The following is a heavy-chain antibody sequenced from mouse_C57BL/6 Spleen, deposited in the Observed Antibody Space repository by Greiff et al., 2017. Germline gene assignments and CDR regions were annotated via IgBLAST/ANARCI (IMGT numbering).Heavy chain of an antibody. Sequence: QVHVKQSGPELVKPGASVKLSCKASGYTFTSYDINWVKQRPGQGLEWIGWIYPRDGSTKYNEKFKGKDTLTVDTSSSTAYMELHSLTSEASAVYFCARSRRGFAYWGQGTLVTVSA. V-gene: IGHV1-85*01. J-gene: IGHJ3*01. CDR3: ARSRRGFAY. CDR1: GYTFTSYD. D-gene: IGHD2-12*01. CDR2: IYPRDGST.